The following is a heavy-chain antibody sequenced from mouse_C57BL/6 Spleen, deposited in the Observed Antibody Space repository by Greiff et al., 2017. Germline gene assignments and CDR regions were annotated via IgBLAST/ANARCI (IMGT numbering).Heavy chain of an antibody. J-gene: IGHJ4*01. CDR2: ISNGGGST. CDR3: ASLGEGYYAMDY. V-gene: IGHV5-12*01. D-gene: IGHD4-1*01. CDR1: GFTFSDYY. Sequence: EVHLVESGGGLVQPGGSLKLSCAASGFTFSDYYMYWVRQTPEKRLDLVADISNGGGSTYYPDTVKGRFTISRDNAKNTLYLQMSRLKSEDTAMYYWASLGEGYYAMDYWGQGTSVTVSS.